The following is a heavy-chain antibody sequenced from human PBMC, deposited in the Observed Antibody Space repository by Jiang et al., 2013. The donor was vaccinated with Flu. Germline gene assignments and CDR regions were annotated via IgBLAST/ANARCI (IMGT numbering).Heavy chain of an antibody. V-gene: IGHV1-18*01. CDR3: ARVKGSYDSSGYCFDY. CDR2: ISAYNGNT. J-gene: IGHJ4*02. D-gene: IGHD3-22*01. Sequence: EVKKPGSSVKVSCKASGGTFSSYAISWVRQAPGQGLEWMGWISAYNGNTNYAQKLQGRVTMTTDTSTSTAYMELRSLRSDDTAVYYCARVKGSYDSSGYCFDYWGQGTLVTVSS. CDR1: GGTFSSYA.